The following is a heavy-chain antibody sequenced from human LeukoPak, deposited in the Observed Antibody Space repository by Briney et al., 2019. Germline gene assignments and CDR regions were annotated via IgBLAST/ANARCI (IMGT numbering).Heavy chain of an antibody. J-gene: IGHJ6*04. D-gene: IGHD3-3*01. CDR2: IKEDGSDK. CDR1: GFTFSNSW. Sequence: PGGSLRLSCTVSGFTFSNSWMTWVRQAPGRGLEWVANIKEDGSDKQYVDSVRGRFTISRDNAKNSVSLQMDGLRAEDTAVYHCVRESDVWSGPGIGRPLDVWGKGTTVTVSS. V-gene: IGHV3-7*01. CDR3: VRESDVWSGPGIGRPLDV.